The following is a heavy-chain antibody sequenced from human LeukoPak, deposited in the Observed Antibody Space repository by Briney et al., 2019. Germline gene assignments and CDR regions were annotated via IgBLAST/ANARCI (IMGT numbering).Heavy chain of an antibody. CDR2: IKYDGSEK. J-gene: IGHJ4*02. Sequence: GGSLRLSCAASGFPFSSHWMSWVRQAPGKGLEWVANIKYDGSEKQYVDSVKGRFTISRDNAKNSLYLQMYSLRAEDTAIYYCARDHPTAGIYSDYWGQGALVTVSS. CDR3: ARDHPTAGIYSDY. CDR1: GFPFSSHW. D-gene: IGHD6-13*01. V-gene: IGHV3-7*03.